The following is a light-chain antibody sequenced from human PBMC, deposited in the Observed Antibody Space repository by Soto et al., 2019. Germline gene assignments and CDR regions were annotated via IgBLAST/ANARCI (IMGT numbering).Light chain of an antibody. CDR1: QSVSTY. CDR3: QQYYDWPLT. CDR2: GPS. Sequence: EKVITQAPATLSVSPGERATLSLRASQSVSTYLAWYQQKPGQAPRLLIYGPSTRATGIPARFSGSGSGTEFTLTISSLQSEDFAVYYCQQYYDWPLTFGGGTKVDIK. J-gene: IGKJ4*01. V-gene: IGKV3-15*01.